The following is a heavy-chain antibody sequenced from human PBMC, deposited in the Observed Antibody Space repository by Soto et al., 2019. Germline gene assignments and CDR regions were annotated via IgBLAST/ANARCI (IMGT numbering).Heavy chain of an antibody. J-gene: IGHJ3*02. Sequence: QLHLVQSGAVVKKPGASVTVSCSASGYPVTAYYMHWVRQAPGRGLEWMGGINPATGAAKYTPTFRGRVTMTRDTSTSTVFMVLSGLTSEDTAFFYCARGGGVGVAGSAAFDMWGQGTLVTVSS. CDR2: INPATGAA. CDR1: GYPVTAYY. D-gene: IGHD3-3*01. CDR3: ARGGGVGVAGSAAFDM. V-gene: IGHV1-2*02.